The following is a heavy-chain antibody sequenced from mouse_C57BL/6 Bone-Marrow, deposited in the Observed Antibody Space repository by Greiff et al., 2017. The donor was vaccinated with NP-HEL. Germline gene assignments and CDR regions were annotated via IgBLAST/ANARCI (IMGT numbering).Heavy chain of an antibody. CDR3: TTGGSSPYAMDY. CDR2: IDPENGDT. Sequence: EVQLQQSGAELVRPGASVKLSCTVSGFNIKDDYMHWVKQRPEQGLEWIGWIDPENGDTEYDSKFQGKATITADTSSNTAYLQLSSLTSEDTAVYYGTTGGSSPYAMDYWGQGTSVTVSS. J-gene: IGHJ4*01. CDR1: GFNIKDDY. D-gene: IGHD1-1*01. V-gene: IGHV14-4*01.